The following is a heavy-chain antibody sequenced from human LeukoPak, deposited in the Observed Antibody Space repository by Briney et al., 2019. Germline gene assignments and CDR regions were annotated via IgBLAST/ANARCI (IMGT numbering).Heavy chain of an antibody. D-gene: IGHD2/OR15-2a*01. CDR1: GGSISSYY. J-gene: IGHJ6*03. Sequence: SETLSLTCTVSGGSISSYYWSWIRQPPGKGLEWIGYIYYSGSTNYNPSLKSRVTISVDTSKNQFSLKLSSVTAADTAVYYCARRPRGNKKNYYYMDVWGKGTTVTISS. CDR2: IYYSGST. CDR3: ARRPRGNKKNYYYMDV. V-gene: IGHV4-59*12.